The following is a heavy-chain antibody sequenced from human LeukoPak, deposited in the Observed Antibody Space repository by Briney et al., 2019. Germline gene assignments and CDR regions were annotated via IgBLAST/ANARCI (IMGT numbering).Heavy chain of an antibody. CDR2: IHTSGST. J-gene: IGHJ5*02. CDR1: GASISNYY. CDR3: ARYGTPWYVWNYGPSHNWFDP. Sequence: SETLSLTCTVSGASISNYYWTWIRQPAGKGLEWIGRIHTSGSTDYNPSLKRRVTMSIDTPQSQFSLKLTSVTAADTAVYYCARYGTPWYVWNYGPSHNWFDPWGLGTLVIVSS. V-gene: IGHV4-4*07. D-gene: IGHD1-7*01.